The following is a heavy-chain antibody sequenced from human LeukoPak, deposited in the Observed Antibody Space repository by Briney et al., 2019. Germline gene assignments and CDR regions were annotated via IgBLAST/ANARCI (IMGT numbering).Heavy chain of an antibody. V-gene: IGHV1-2*02. CDR2: INPNSGVT. CDR3: ARFGVVTNDAFDI. CDR1: GYTFNGCY. Sequence: GASVNVSCKASGYTFNGCYLHWVRQAPGQGPEWMGWINPNSGVTKFAQQFQGRVTMTWDTSVSTAYMELSRLTSDDTAMYYCARFGVVTNDAFDIWGQGTMVTISS. J-gene: IGHJ3*02. D-gene: IGHD3-3*01.